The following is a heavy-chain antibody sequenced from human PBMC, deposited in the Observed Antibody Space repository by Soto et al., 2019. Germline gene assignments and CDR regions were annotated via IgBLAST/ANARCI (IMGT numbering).Heavy chain of an antibody. J-gene: IGHJ4*02. D-gene: IGHD3-16*01. CDR2: ISWNSGSI. CDR3: AKDTAGWGLLAPFDY. V-gene: IGHV3-9*01. Sequence: EVQLVESGGGLVQPGRSLRLSCAASGFTFDDYAMHWVRQAPGKGLEWVSGISWNSGSISYADSVKGRFTISRDNAKNSLYLQMNSLRAEDTALYYCAKDTAGWGLLAPFDYWGQGTLVTVSS. CDR1: GFTFDDYA.